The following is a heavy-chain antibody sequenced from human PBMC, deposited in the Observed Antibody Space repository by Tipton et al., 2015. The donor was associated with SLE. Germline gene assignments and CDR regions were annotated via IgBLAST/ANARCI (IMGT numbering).Heavy chain of an antibody. Sequence: LRLSCTVAGGSISTDGYYWSWVRQHPGKGLEWIGYIYHNGYNYYNPSLKSRVTMSVDTSKNQFSLKLRSVTAADTAKYYCARTPRGYNVGYYYCMDVWGEGTTVTVSS. CDR2: IYHNGYN. D-gene: IGHD3-3*01. CDR3: ARTPRGYNVGYYYCMDV. CDR1: GGSISTDGYY. J-gene: IGHJ6*04. V-gene: IGHV4-31*03.